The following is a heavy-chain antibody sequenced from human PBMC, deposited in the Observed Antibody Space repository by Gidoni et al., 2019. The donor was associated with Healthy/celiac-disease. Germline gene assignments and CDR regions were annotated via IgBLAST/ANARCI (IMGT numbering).Heavy chain of an antibody. J-gene: IGHJ4*02. D-gene: IGHD3-3*01. Sequence: QLQLQESGPGLVKTSETLSLTCTVSGGSISSISYYWGWIRQPPGKGLEWIGSIYYSGSTYYNPSLKSRVTISVDTSKNQFSLKLSSVTAADTAVYYCARGAIFGVVIPYFDYWGQGTLVTVSS. CDR2: IYYSGST. CDR1: GGSISSISYY. CDR3: ARGAIFGVVIPYFDY. V-gene: IGHV4-39*01.